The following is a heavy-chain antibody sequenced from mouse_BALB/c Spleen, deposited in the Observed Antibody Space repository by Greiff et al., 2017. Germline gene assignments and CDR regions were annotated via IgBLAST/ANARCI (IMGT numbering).Heavy chain of an antibody. V-gene: IGHV5-9-4*01. J-gene: IGHJ3*01. CDR3: ARDRSYDYDGAWFAD. CDR1: GFTFSSYA. D-gene: IGHD2-4*01. Sequence: EVKVVESGGGLVKPGGSLKLSCAASGFTFSSYAMSWVRQSPEQRLEWVAEISSGGSYTYYPDTVTGRFTIARDNDKNTLYLEMSSRRSEDTAMYYWARDRSYDYDGAWFADWGEGTLVTVSA. CDR2: ISSGGSYT.